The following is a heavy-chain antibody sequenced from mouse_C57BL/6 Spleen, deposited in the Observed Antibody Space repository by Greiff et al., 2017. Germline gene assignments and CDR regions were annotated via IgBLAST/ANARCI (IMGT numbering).Heavy chain of an antibody. J-gene: IGHJ4*01. D-gene: IGHD2-1*01. CDR2: TFYSGIT. CDR3: ARSVLQYAMDY. Sequence: EVKVVESGPSLVRPSQTLSLACTVTGFSINSDCYWIWIRQFPGNKLEYIGYTFYSGITYYNPSLESRTYITRYTTKNQFSLKLSSVTTEDTATYYCARSVLQYAMDYWGQGTSVTVSS. V-gene: IGHV3-3*01. CDR1: GFSINSDCY.